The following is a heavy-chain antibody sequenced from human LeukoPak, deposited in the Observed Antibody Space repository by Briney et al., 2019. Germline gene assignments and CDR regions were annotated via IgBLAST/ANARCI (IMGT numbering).Heavy chain of an antibody. CDR3: ARGSHSYYYYYYYMDV. Sequence: ASVKVSCKASGYTFASYDLIWVRQATGQGLEWMGWMNPRSANTGYAQKFQGRVTMTRNTSISTAYMELSSLRSEDTAVYYCARGSHSYYYYYYYMDVWGKGTTVTISS. D-gene: IGHD2-21*01. CDR2: MNPRSANT. J-gene: IGHJ6*03. V-gene: IGHV1-8*01. CDR1: GYTFASYD.